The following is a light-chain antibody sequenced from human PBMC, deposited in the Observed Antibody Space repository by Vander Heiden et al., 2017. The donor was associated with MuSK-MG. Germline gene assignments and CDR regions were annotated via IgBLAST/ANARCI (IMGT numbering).Light chain of an antibody. CDR3: QKYGSTPWT. CDR1: QSVSSSY. V-gene: IGKV3-20*01. CDR2: GAS. Sequence: IVLTQSPRSLSLSPAERATLSCRASQSVSSSYLAWYQQKPGQAPRLLIYGASSRATGIPARFSGSGSGTAFTLTISRLEPEDFAVYYCQKYGSTPWTFGQGTKVEIK. J-gene: IGKJ1*01.